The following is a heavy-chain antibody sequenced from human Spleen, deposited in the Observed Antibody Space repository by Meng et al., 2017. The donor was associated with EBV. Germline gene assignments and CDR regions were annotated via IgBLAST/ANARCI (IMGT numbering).Heavy chain of an antibody. CDR3: ASESGRGFTPDY. CDR2: LIPKSDAP. V-gene: IGHV1-69*01. CDR1: GGTFRSYA. J-gene: IGHJ4*02. D-gene: IGHD3-10*01. Sequence: QVRLVQSGAEVKKPGSSVKVSCKTSGGTFRSYAVSWVRQAPGQGLEWLGGLIPKSDAPYYAQKFQDRVTITADESTSTHYMDLRGLKSEDTAVYYCASESGRGFTPDYWGQGTLVTVSS.